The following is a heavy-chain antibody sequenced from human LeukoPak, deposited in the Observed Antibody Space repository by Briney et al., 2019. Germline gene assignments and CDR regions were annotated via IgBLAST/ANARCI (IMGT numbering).Heavy chain of an antibody. V-gene: IGHV3-23*01. CDR2: ISGGGDST. J-gene: IGHJ4*02. D-gene: IGHD1-1*01. Sequence: GGSLRLSCAASGSTFSSYAMSWVRQAPGKGLEWVSGISGGGDSTYYTNSVKGRFTISRDNSKNTVYLQMDSLRAEDTAVYYCAKDIYWSSLGYYFDYWGQGTLATVSS. CDR3: AKDIYWSSLGYYFDY. CDR1: GSTFSSYA.